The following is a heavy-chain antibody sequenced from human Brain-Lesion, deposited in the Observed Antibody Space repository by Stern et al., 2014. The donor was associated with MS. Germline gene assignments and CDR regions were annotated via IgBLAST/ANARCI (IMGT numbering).Heavy chain of an antibody. CDR1: GGPISSHSYY. Sequence: QVQLVQSGPGLVKPSQTLSLTCTVSGGPISSHSYYWSWIRQPAGKGLEWIGRIYASGNTSYTPPPKSRVSISVDTSKNQLSLRLSSVTASDTAVYYCARDYGDLEFDLWGQGTLVTVSS. J-gene: IGHJ4*02. CDR2: IYASGNT. D-gene: IGHD4-17*01. CDR3: ARDYGDLEFDL. V-gene: IGHV4-61*02.